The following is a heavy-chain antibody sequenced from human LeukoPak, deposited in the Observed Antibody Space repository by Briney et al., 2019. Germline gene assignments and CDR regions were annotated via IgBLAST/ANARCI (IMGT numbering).Heavy chain of an antibody. J-gene: IGHJ4*02. CDR1: GGSISSGGYY. D-gene: IGHD2-15*01. V-gene: IGHV4-31*03. CDR2: IYYSGST. Sequence: SQTLSLTCTVSGGSISSGGYYWSWIRQHPGKGVEWIGYIYYSGSTYYNPSLKSRVTISVDTSKSQFSLKLSSVAAADTAVYYCARGYCSGGSCYSGLFDYWGQGTLVTVSS. CDR3: ARGYCSGGSCYSGLFDY.